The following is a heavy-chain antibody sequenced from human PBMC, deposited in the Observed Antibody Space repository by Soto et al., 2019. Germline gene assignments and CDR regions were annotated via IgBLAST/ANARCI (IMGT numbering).Heavy chain of an antibody. CDR3: ARGGSQYCSGGSCYSFYYYYGMDV. D-gene: IGHD2-15*01. J-gene: IGHJ6*01. V-gene: IGHV1-8*01. CDR1: GYIFTSYD. CDR2: MNPNSGNT. Sequence: QVQLVKSGAEVKKPGASVKVSCKASGYIFTSYDINWVRQATGQGLEWMGWMNPNSGNTGYAQKFQGRVTMTRNTSISTAYTELSSLRSEDTAVYYCARGGSQYCSGGSCYSFYYYYGMDVW.